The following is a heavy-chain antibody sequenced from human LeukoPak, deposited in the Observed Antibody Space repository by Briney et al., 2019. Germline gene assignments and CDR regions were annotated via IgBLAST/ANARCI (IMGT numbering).Heavy chain of an antibody. CDR3: ARDARQQLVERFDY. Sequence: GGSLRLSCAASGFTFSSYAMSWVRQAPGKGLEWVSAISGSGGSTYYADSVKGRFAISRDNAKNSLYLQMNSLRAEDTAVYYCARDARQQLVERFDYWGQGTLVTVSS. CDR1: GFTFSSYA. CDR2: ISGSGGST. D-gene: IGHD6-13*01. V-gene: IGHV3-23*01. J-gene: IGHJ4*02.